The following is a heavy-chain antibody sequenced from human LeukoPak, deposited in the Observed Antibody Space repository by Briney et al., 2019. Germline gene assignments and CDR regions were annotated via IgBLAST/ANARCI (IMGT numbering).Heavy chain of an antibody. J-gene: IGHJ4*02. CDR3: AREEVDIVATITGPVVYYFDY. Sequence: RASVKVSCKASGGTFSSYAISWVRQAPGQGLEWMGRIIPILGIANYAQKFQGRVTITADKSTSTAYMELSSLRSEDTAVYYCAREEVDIVATITGPVVYYFDYWGQGTLVTVSS. CDR2: IIPILGIA. D-gene: IGHD5-12*01. V-gene: IGHV1-69*04. CDR1: GGTFSSYA.